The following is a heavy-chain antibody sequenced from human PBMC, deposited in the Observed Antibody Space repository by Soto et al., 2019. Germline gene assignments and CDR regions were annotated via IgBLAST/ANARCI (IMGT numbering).Heavy chain of an antibody. D-gene: IGHD4-4*01. CDR2: MNPGYPAGRST. Sequence: QVQLVQSGAEVKKPGASVKVSCKASGYTLTTFFMHWVRQAPGQGLEWMGVMNPGYPAGRSTTYAQQFQGRVTMTTDATTKNGYMELSRPRSDDTAVVYCSRGALVGGTTTGMDVWGQGTTVTVSS. CDR1: GYTLTTFF. J-gene: IGHJ6*02. V-gene: IGHV1-46*01. CDR3: SRGALVGGTTTGMDV.